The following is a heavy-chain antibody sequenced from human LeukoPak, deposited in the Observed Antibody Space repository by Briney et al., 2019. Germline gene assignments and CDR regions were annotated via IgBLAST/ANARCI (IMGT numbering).Heavy chain of an antibody. Sequence: PSETLSLTCTVSGGSISSSSYYWGWIRQPPGKGLEWIGSIYYSGSTYYNPSLKSRVTISVDTSKNQFSLKPSSVTAADTAVYYCARHDVDTAMPFRGYGMDVWGQGTTVTVSS. J-gene: IGHJ6*02. CDR2: IYYSGST. CDR3: ARHDVDTAMPFRGYGMDV. V-gene: IGHV4-39*01. CDR1: GGSISSSSYY. D-gene: IGHD5-18*01.